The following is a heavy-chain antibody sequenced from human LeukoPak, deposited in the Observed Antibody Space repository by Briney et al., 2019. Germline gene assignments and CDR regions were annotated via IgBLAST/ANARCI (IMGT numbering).Heavy chain of an antibody. D-gene: IGHD2-2*01. V-gene: IGHV3-23*01. CDR2: ISGSATTT. CDR1: GFTFTTYA. Sequence: PGGSLSLSCAASGFTFTTYAMSWVRQAAGKGLEGVSAISGSATTTYYADSVKGRFTISRDNSENTLYLQMNSLRAEDTAVYYCAKEAMYCRTDTRCHVHWGQGTLVTVSS. J-gene: IGHJ4*02. CDR3: AKEAMYCRTDTRCHVH.